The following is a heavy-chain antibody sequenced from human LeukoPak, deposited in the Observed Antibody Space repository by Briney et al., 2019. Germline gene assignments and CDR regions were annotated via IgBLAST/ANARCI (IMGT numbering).Heavy chain of an antibody. D-gene: IGHD1-14*01. CDR3: AREEPGYYFDY. CDR1: GFTFSSFA. CDR2: ISASGGST. V-gene: IGHV3-23*01. Sequence: GGSLRLSCAASGFTFSSFATSWVRQAPGKGLEWVSGISASGGSTYYADSVKGRFTISRDNAKNSLYLQMNSLRAEDTAVYYCAREEPGYYFDYWGQGTLVTVSS. J-gene: IGHJ4*02.